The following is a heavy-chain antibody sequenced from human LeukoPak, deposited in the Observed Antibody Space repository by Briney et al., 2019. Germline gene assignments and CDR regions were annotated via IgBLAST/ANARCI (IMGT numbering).Heavy chain of an antibody. CDR3: ARAAYSGSYHSDY. Sequence: KPSETLSLTCTVSGGSVNSGSYYWNWIRQPPGKGLEWIGYIYYSGSTNYHPSLKSRVTISVDASKNQFSLKLSSVTAADTAVYYCARAAYSGSYHSDYWGQGTLVTVSS. CDR1: GGSVNSGSYY. D-gene: IGHD1-26*01. J-gene: IGHJ4*02. V-gene: IGHV4-61*01. CDR2: IYYSGST.